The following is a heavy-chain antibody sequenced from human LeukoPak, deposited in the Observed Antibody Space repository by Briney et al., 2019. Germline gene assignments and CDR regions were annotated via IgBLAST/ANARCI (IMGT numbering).Heavy chain of an antibody. CDR2: ISGYNGDT. Sequence: ASVKVSCKTSGYTFTSYGISWVRQAPGQGLEWMGWISGYNGDTHYAQNLQDRVTMTTDTSTSTAYMELRSLRSDDTAVYYCARVHYDILTGYSYFDYWGQGTLVTVSS. CDR3: ARVHYDILTGYSYFDY. D-gene: IGHD3-9*01. J-gene: IGHJ4*02. CDR1: GYTFTSYG. V-gene: IGHV1-18*01.